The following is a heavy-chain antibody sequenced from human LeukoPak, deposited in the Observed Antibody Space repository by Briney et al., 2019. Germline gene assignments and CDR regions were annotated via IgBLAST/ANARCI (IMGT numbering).Heavy chain of an antibody. CDR1: GFAFSNAW. V-gene: IGHV3-73*01. J-gene: IGHJ4*02. CDR3: TTYKSGHY. D-gene: IGHD3-3*01. CDR2: ITTKANTYAT. Sequence: PGGSLRLSCAASGFAFSNAWMSWVRQAPGKGLEWVGRITTKANTYATAYAASLKGRFTISRDDSTNTAYLQMNNLRIEDTAVYYCTTYKSGHYWGQGVLVTVSS.